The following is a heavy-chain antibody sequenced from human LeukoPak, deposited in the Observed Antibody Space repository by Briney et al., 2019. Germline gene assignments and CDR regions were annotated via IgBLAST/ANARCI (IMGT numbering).Heavy chain of an antibody. J-gene: IGHJ4*02. D-gene: IGHD6-13*01. CDR1: GFTFSSHW. Sequence: GGSLRLSCAASGFTFSSHWMTWVRQAPGKGLEWVANIKQDGSEKYYVDSVKGRFTISRDNAKNSLYLQMNSLRAEDTAVYYCARDAIAAANDYYFDYWGQGTLVTVSS. V-gene: IGHV3-7*05. CDR2: IKQDGSEK. CDR3: ARDAIAAANDYYFDY.